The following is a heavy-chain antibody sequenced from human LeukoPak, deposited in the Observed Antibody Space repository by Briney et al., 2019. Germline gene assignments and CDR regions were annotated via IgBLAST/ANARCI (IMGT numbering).Heavy chain of an antibody. CDR3: AKDPQPNSGWYMNY. V-gene: IGHV3-30*18. CDR2: ISYDGSNK. D-gene: IGHD6-19*01. J-gene: IGHJ4*02. CDR1: GFTFNTYG. Sequence: PGGSLRLSCAASGFTFNTYGMHWVRQAPGKGLEWVAVISYDGSNKYYADSVKGRFTISRDNSKNTLYLQMNSLRVEDTAVYYCAKDPQPNSGWYMNYWGQGTPVTVSS.